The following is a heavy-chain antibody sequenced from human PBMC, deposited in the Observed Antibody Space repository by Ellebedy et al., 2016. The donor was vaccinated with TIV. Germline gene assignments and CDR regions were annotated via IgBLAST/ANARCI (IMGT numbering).Heavy chain of an antibody. V-gene: IGHV3-21*06. J-gene: IGHJ4*02. CDR3: ATKGKEARVHRDY. CDR2: ITTSSTYK. D-gene: IGHD3-10*01. CDR1: GFTFNTYN. Sequence: PGGSLRLSCAASGFTFNTYNMNRVRQAPGKGLEWVSSITTSSTYKYYADSVKGRFTISRDNARNSLYLQMDKLRVEDTAVYYCATKGKEARVHRDYWGQGTLVTVSS.